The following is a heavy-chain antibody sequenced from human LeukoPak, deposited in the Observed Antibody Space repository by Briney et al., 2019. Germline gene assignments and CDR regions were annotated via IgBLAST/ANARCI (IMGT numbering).Heavy chain of an antibody. CDR2: IGSGSGST. V-gene: IGHV3-23*01. Sequence: PGGSLRLSCAASGFTFRSYAMNWVRQAPGKGLEWVSAIGSGSGSTYYADSVKGRFTISRDNAKNTLYLQMNSLRAEDTALYYCAKRIYCDDVRRSDSDYWGEGTPVTPSS. CDR1: GFTFRSYA. CDR3: AKRIYCDDVRRSDSDY. D-gene: IGHD2-21*01. J-gene: IGHJ4*02.